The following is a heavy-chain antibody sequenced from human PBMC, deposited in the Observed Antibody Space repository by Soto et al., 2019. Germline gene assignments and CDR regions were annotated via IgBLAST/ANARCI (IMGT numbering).Heavy chain of an antibody. V-gene: IGHV3-13*01. D-gene: IGHD2-8*01. Sequence: GGSLRLSCAASGFTFSSYWMSWVRQAPGKGLEWVSGIDTAGDTYYPGSVKGRFTISRENVKKSLYLQMNSLRAGDTAVYYCARGMVPWNYYYYYGMDVWGQGTTVTVSS. CDR1: GFTFSSYW. CDR3: ARGMVPWNYYYYYGMDV. J-gene: IGHJ6*02. CDR2: IDTAGDT.